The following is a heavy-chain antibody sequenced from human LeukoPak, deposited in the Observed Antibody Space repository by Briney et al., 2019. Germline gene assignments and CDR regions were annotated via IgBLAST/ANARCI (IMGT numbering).Heavy chain of an antibody. V-gene: IGHV3-23*01. Sequence: GGSLRLSCAASGFTFSSFAMSWVRQAPGKGLEWVSGISGGGGTTHYADSVKGRFTISRDNSRNTLYLQMNSLRAEDTAVYHCAKRGGTSSVGRFSDYWGQGTLVTVSS. CDR2: ISGGGGTT. CDR3: AKRGGTSSVGRFSDY. J-gene: IGHJ4*02. D-gene: IGHD2-2*01. CDR1: GFTFSSFA.